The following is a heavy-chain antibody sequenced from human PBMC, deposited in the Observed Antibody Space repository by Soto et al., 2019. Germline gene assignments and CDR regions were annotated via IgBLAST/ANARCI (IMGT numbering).Heavy chain of an antibody. J-gene: IGHJ4*02. CDR1: GYTFTSYG. Sequence: PSVKVSCKASGYTFTSYGISWVRQAPGQGLEWMGWISAYNGNTNYAQKLQGRVTMTTDTSTSTAYMELRSLRSDDTAVYYCAREGYYYDSSGYFLPDYWGQGTLVTVSS. CDR3: AREGYYYDSSGYFLPDY. V-gene: IGHV1-18*01. D-gene: IGHD3-22*01. CDR2: ISAYNGNT.